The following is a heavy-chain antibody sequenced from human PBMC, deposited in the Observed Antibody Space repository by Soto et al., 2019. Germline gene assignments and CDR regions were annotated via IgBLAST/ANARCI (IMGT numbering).Heavy chain of an antibody. J-gene: IGHJ6*02. CDR1: GGSFSGYY. CDR2: INHSGST. D-gene: IGHD4-17*01. CDR3: ARGYGNYYYGMDV. V-gene: IGHV4-34*01. Sequence: WETLSLTCAVYGGSFSGYYWSWIRQPPGKGLEWIGEINHSGSTNYNPSLKSRVTISVDTSKNQFSLKLSSVTAAGTAVYYCARGYGNYYYGMDVWGQGTTVTVSS.